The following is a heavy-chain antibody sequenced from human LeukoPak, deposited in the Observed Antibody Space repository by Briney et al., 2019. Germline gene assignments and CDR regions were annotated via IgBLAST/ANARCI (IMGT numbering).Heavy chain of an antibody. Sequence: GGSLRLSCAASGFTFSSYGMHWVRQAPGKGLEWVAVIWYDGSNKYYADSVKGRFTISRDNSKNTLYLQMNSLRAEDTAVYYCARKYGSGNYYSPYYYYGMDVWGKGTTVTVSS. V-gene: IGHV3-33*01. D-gene: IGHD3-10*01. CDR1: GFTFSSYG. CDR2: IWYDGSNK. CDR3: ARKYGSGNYYSPYYYYGMDV. J-gene: IGHJ6*04.